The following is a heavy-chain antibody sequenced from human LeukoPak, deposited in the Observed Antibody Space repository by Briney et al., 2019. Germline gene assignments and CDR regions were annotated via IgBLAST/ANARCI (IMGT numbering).Heavy chain of an antibody. Sequence: GGSLRLSCAASGFTFSSYWMSWVRQAPGKGLEWVANLKQDGSEKYYVDSVKGRFTISRDNAKNSLYLQMNSLRAEDTAVYYCARGTTSGVTSGYYYYYYMDVWGKGTTVTVSS. V-gene: IGHV3-7*01. CDR1: GFTFSSYW. CDR3: ARGTTSGVTSGYYYYYYMDV. D-gene: IGHD1-26*01. J-gene: IGHJ6*03. CDR2: LKQDGSEK.